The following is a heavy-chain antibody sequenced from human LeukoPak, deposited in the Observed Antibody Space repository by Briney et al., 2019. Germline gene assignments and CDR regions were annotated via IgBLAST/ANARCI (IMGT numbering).Heavy chain of an antibody. Sequence: GGSLRLSCAASGFTFSSYWMSWVRQAPGKGLEWVANIKQDGSEKNYVDSVKGRFTISRDNAKNSLELQMNSLRDEDAAVYYCARAGGYASSWAYWGQGTLVTVSS. CDR2: IKQDGSEK. D-gene: IGHD5-12*01. V-gene: IGHV3-7*01. CDR1: GFTFSSYW. J-gene: IGHJ4*02. CDR3: ARAGGYASSWAY.